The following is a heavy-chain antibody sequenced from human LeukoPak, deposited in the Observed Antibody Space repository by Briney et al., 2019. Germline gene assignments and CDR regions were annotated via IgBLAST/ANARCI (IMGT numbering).Heavy chain of an antibody. Sequence: PGGSLRLSCAASGFTFSSYWMYWVRQVPGKGLVWVSRINTDGNSTRYADSVKGRFTISRDNAKNTLYLQMNSLRAEDTAVYYCARVPLGEFKGFDPWGQGTLVTVSS. J-gene: IGHJ5*02. CDR2: INTDGNST. D-gene: IGHD3-10*01. V-gene: IGHV3-74*01. CDR3: ARVPLGEFKGFDP. CDR1: GFTFSSYW.